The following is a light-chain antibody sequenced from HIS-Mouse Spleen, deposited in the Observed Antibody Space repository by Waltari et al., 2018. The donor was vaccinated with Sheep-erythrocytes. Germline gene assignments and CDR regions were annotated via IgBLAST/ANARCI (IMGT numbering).Light chain of an antibody. CDR1: SLRSYY. V-gene: IGLV3-19*01. Sequence: SSELTQDPAVSVALGQTVRITCQGDSLRSYYASWFQQKPGQAPVLVIYGKNNRPSGIPDRVSGYSSGNTASLTITGAQAEDEADFYCNSRDSSGNHLGVVFGGGTKLTVL. CDR2: GKN. CDR3: NSRDSSGNHLGVV. J-gene: IGLJ2*01.